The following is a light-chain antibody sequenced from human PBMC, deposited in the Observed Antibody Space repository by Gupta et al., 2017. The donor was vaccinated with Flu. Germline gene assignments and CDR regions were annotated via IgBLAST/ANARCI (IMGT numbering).Light chain of an antibody. V-gene: IGLV2-14*01. Sequence: QSALTQPASVSGSPGQSITISCTGSSSDVGDYDFVSWYQRHPGQAPKLMIYEVSNRPSGVSNRFSGSKSGNTASLTISGLQAEDEADYYCSSYTSTTTSVLFGGGTKLTVL. CDR3: SSYTSTTTSVL. CDR1: SSDVGDYDF. J-gene: IGLJ2*01. CDR2: EVS.